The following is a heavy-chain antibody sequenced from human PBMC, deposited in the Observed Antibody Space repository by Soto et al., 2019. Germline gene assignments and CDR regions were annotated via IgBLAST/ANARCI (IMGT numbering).Heavy chain of an antibody. D-gene: IGHD2-8*01. CDR2: ISTYNGNT. Sequence: QVQQVPSGPESKKPGASVKVSCKTSGYTFISFAITWVRQAPGQGLEWMGWISTYNGNTNYAQKLHGRVTMTTDTSKSTAYMELRSLSSDDTAVYYCARVLLVSIYAFDIWGQGTMVTVSS. V-gene: IGHV1-18*01. CDR3: ARVLLVSIYAFDI. J-gene: IGHJ3*02. CDR1: GYTFISFA.